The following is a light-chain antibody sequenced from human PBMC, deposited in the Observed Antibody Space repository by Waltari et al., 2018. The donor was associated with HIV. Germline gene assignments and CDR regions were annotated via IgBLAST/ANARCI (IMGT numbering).Light chain of an antibody. J-gene: IGLJ3*02. CDR3: QSYDSSNQGV. CDR1: SGSIATHS. CDR2: EDN. V-gene: IGLV6-57*01. Sequence: NFMLTQPHSVSASPGKTVTISCTRTSGSIATHSGPWYQQRPGSSPTTVIYEDNQRPSGVPDRFSGSIDSSSNSASLTISGLKTEDEADYYCQSYDSSNQGVFGGGTKLTVL.